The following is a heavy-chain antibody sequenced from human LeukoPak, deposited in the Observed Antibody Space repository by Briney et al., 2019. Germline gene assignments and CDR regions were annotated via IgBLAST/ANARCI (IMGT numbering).Heavy chain of an antibody. J-gene: IGHJ5*02. V-gene: IGHV1-2*02. CDR2: INPSSGDT. D-gene: IGHD2-2*01. CDR3: ARGKSRPYCSSTSCYLSWFDP. Sequence: VASVKVSCKASGYTFTGYYMHWVRQAPGQGLEWMGWINPSSGDTNSAQKFQGRVTMTRDTSISTAYMELTRLRSDDTAVYYCARGKSRPYCSSTSCYLSWFDPWGQGTLVTVSS. CDR1: GYTFTGYY.